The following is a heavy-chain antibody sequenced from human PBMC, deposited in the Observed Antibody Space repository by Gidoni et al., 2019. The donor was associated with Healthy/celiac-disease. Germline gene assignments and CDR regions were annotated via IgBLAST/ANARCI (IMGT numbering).Heavy chain of an antibody. V-gene: IGHV3-30*18. CDR3: AKVRVSQWLKYYFDY. J-gene: IGHJ4*02. CDR2: RSYDGSNK. CDR1: GFPFSSYG. D-gene: IGHD6-19*01. Sequence: QVQLVESGGGVVQPGRSLRLSCAASGFPFSSYGMHWVRPAPGKGLEWVAVRSYDGSNKYYADSVKGRFTISRDNSKNTLYMQMNSLRAEDTAVYYCAKVRVSQWLKYYFDYWGQGTLVTVSS.